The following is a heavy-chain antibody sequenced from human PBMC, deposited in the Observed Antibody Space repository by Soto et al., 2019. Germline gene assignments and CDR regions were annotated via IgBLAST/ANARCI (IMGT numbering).Heavy chain of an antibody. CDR3: ARAVYCSGGSCYSNGDAFDI. J-gene: IGHJ3*02. CDR1: GYTFTGYY. V-gene: IGHV1-2*04. D-gene: IGHD2-15*01. CDR2: INPNSGGT. Sequence: ASVKVSCKASGYTFTGYYMYWVRQAPGQGLEWMGWINPNSGGTNYAQKFQGWVTMTRDTSISTAYMELSRLRSDDTAVYYCARAVYCSGGSCYSNGDAFDIWGQGTMVTVSS.